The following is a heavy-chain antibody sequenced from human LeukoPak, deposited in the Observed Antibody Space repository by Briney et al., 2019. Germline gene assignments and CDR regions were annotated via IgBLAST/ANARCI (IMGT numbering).Heavy chain of an antibody. J-gene: IGHJ4*02. CDR1: GFTFRSYG. CDR3: ARVRGHYYFDY. CDR2: IQQDGSEK. Sequence: GGSLRLSCEDSGFTFRSYGKTWVRQAPGNGLEWVANIQQDGSEKDYVDSVRGRFTISRDNAKNSLYLQMNSLRAEDTAVYHCARVRGHYYFDYWGQGTLVTVSS. V-gene: IGHV3-7*03.